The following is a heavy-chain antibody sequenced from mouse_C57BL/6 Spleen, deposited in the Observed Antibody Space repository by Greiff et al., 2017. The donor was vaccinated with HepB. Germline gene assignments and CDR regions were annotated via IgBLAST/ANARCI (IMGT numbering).Heavy chain of an antibody. J-gene: IGHJ3*01. CDR2: IYPGDGDT. D-gene: IGHD1-1*01. CDR3: ARLYYGSNAY. Sequence: VKLMESGAELVKPGASVKISCKASGYAFSSYWMNWVKQRPGKGLEWIGQIYPGDGDTNYNGKFKGKATLTADKSSSTAYMQLSSLTSEDSAVYFCARLYYGSNAYWGQGTLVTVSA. V-gene: IGHV1-80*01. CDR1: GYAFSSYW.